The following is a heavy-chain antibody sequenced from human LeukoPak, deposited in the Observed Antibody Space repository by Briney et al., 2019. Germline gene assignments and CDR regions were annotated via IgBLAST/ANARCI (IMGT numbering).Heavy chain of an antibody. Sequence: GGSLRLSCAASGFTFSSYAMSWVRQAPGKGLEWVSAISGSGGSTYYADSVKGRFTLSRDNSKNTLYLQMNSLRAEDTAVYYCAKGGGGYRYGLDYWGQGTLVTVSS. CDR1: GFTFSSYA. J-gene: IGHJ4*02. CDR3: AKGGGGYRYGLDY. D-gene: IGHD5-18*01. V-gene: IGHV3-23*01. CDR2: ISGSGGST.